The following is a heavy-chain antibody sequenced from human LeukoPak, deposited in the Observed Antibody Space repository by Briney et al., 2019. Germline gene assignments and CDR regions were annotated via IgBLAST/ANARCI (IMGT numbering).Heavy chain of an antibody. CDR2: IKQDGSVK. V-gene: IGHV3-7*01. J-gene: IGHJ6*02. Sequence: GGSLRLSCAASGFTFSNFWMNWVRQAPGKGLEWVANIKQDGSVKHYVDSVKGRFTISRDNSKNTLYLQMNSLRAEDTAVYYCARATVPALRSGWGGDYYYGMDVWGQGTTVTVSS. CDR3: ARATVPALRSGWGGDYYYGMDV. D-gene: IGHD6-19*01. CDR1: GFTFSNFW.